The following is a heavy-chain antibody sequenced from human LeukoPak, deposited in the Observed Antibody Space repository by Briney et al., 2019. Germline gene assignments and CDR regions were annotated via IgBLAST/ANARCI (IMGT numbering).Heavy chain of an antibody. CDR3: AKDLGGYRHGAFDI. CDR1: GFTFTNFA. J-gene: IGHJ3*02. D-gene: IGHD3-22*01. Sequence: TGGSLRLSCAASGFTFTNFAMHWVRQAPGKGLEWVAVISNDERNKYYADSVKGRFTISRDNSKNTLYLQMNSLRAEDTAVYYCAKDLGGYRHGAFDIWGQGTMVTVSS. CDR2: ISNDERNK. V-gene: IGHV3-30*04.